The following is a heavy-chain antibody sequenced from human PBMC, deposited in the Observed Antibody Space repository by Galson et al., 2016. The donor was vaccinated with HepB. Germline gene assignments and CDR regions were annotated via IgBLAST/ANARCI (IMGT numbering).Heavy chain of an antibody. CDR2: ITSDSSTI. CDR1: GFTLSSYS. D-gene: IGHD6-19*01. CDR3: AGAGGWNLDY. Sequence: SLRLSCAASGFTLSSYSMNWVRQAPGKGLEWVSFITSDSSTIYYADSVKGRFTISRDNAKNSLYLQMNSLRDEDTAVYYCAGAGGWNLDYWGQGTLVTFSS. J-gene: IGHJ4*02. V-gene: IGHV3-48*02.